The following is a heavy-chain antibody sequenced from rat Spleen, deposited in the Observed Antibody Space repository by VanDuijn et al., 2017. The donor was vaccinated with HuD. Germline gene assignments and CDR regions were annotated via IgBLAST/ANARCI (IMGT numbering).Heavy chain of an antibody. J-gene: IGHJ2*01. CDR2: IWSGGNT. D-gene: IGHD1-11*01. V-gene: IGHV2-45*01. CDR3: AREVTEGILYYFDY. CDR1: GFSLTSYH. Sequence: QVQLKESGPGLMQPSQTLSLTCIVSGFSLTSYHVHWVRQSPGKGPEWMAVIWSGGNTDYNSALKSRLSISRDTSKNQVFLKRNSLQSEDTTTYYCAREVTEGILYYFDYWGQGVMVTVSS.